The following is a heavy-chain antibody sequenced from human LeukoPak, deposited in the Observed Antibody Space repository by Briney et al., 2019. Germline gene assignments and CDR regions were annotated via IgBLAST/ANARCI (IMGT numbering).Heavy chain of an antibody. CDR2: ISTTGGTT. Sequence: TGGSLRLSCAASGLTFSSYGMSWVRQAPGRGLEWVSAISTTGGTTYYADSVRGRFTISRDNSRNTLYLQMNSLTAEDTAVYYCAKVRWDNSGWYYLDNWGQGTLVTVSS. D-gene: IGHD6-19*01. CDR3: AKVRWDNSGWYYLDN. V-gene: IGHV3-23*01. CDR1: GLTFSSYG. J-gene: IGHJ4*02.